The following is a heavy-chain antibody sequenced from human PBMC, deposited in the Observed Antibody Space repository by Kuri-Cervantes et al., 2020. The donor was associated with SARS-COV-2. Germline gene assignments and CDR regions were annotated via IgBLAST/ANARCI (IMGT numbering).Heavy chain of an antibody. V-gene: IGHV4-39*01. J-gene: IGHJ5*02. Sequence: GSLRPSSTVSGGSISSSSYYWGWIRQPPGKGLEWIGSIYYSGSTYYNQSLKSRVTISVDTSKNQFSLKLSSVTAADTAVYYCARLTGYSSGWYWASWWFDHWGQGTLVTVSS. CDR2: IYYSGST. CDR3: ARLTGYSSGWYWASWWFDH. CDR1: GGSISSSSYY. D-gene: IGHD6-19*01.